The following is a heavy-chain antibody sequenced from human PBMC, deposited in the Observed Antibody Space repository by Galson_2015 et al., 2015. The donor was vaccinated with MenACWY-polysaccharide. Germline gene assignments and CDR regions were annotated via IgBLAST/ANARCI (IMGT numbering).Heavy chain of an antibody. CDR2: IKQSGSEK. Sequence: SLRLSCAASGFPFSGSWMTWIRQAPGKGLEWVATIKQSGSEKYYVDSVEGRFTVSRDNAKNSLYLQMNSLRAEDTAVYYCARARSWSGFFAFDVWGQETMVTVSS. J-gene: IGHJ3*01. CDR1: GFPFSGSW. CDR3: ARARSWSGFFAFDV. D-gene: IGHD3-3*01. V-gene: IGHV3-7*01.